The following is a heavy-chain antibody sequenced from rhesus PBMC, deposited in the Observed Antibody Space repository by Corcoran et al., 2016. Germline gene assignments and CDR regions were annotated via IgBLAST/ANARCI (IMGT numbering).Heavy chain of an antibody. Sequence: QVQLQESGPGLVKPSETLSLTCAVSGGSISGYWWGWIRQPPGKGQEWIGYIGGGSGNTYTTPSLKSRVTISTDTSKNQFSLKLSSVTAADTAVYYCAIVPPPSWGQGVLVTVSS. CDR1: GGSISGYW. V-gene: IGHV4-165*01. CDR2: IGGGSGNT. J-gene: IGHJ4*01. CDR3: AIVPPPS.